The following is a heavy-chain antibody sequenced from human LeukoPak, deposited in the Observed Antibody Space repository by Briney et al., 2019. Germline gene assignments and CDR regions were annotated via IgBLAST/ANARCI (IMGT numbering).Heavy chain of an antibody. J-gene: IGHJ5*02. CDR2: ISSSSNNI. Sequence: AGGSLRLSCAASGFTFSDYYMTWIRQAPGKGLEWVSYISSSSNNIHYANSVRGRFTISRDNAKNSVYLQMNSLRAEDTAIYYCARAAGWFDPWGQGTLVTVSS. CDR1: GFTFSDYY. V-gene: IGHV3-11*01. CDR3: ARAAGWFDP.